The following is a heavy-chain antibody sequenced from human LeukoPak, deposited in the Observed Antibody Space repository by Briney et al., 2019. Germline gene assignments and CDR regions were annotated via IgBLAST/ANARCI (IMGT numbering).Heavy chain of an antibody. V-gene: IGHV3-30*18. CDR2: ISYDGSNK. CDR1: GFTFSSYG. D-gene: IGHD1-14*01. J-gene: IGHJ4*02. CDR3: AKTPSLFVHNPPNHIATFDY. Sequence: GGSLRLSCAASGFTFSSYGMHWVRQAPGKGLEWVAVISYDGSNKYYADSVKGRFTISRDNSKNTLYLQMNSLRAEDTAVYYCAKTPSLFVHNPPNHIATFDYWGQGTLVTVSS.